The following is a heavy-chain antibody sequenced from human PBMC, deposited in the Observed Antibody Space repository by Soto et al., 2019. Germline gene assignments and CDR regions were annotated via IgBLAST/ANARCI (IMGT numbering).Heavy chain of an antibody. Sequence: QLRYLTGIFSSGSITSSSCSCVRRLPGKGLEWIEYIYDTGISGYTPSTIYNPSLKSRVTMSVDTSKRQFSLKLKSVTAADTAVYYCARGEDAFVYYGLDVWGQGITVTGSS. CDR1: SGSITSSS. CDR3: ARGEDAFVYYGLDV. CDR2: IYDTGISGYTPST. J-gene: IGHJ6*02. D-gene: IGHD3-10*01. V-gene: IGHV4-59*01.